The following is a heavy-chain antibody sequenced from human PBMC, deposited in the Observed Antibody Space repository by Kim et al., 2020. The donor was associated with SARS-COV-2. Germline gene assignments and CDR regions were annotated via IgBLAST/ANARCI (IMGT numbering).Heavy chain of an antibody. J-gene: IGHJ5*02. D-gene: IGHD3-10*01. V-gene: IGHV1-2*06. CDR3: ARDRDMVRGVSTRFNWFIP. CDR1: GYTFTGYY. Sequence: ASVKVSCKPSGYTFTGYYLHWVRQAPGQGLEWMGRINPNSGDTNYAQKFQGRVTMTRDTSISTAYMELSRLKSDDTAVYYCARDRDMVRGVSTRFNWFIPWGQGTLVTVSS. CDR2: INPNSGDT.